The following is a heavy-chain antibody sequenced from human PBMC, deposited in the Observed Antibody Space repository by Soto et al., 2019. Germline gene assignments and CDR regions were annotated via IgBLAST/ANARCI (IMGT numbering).Heavy chain of an antibody. V-gene: IGHV3-11*01. CDR3: ARVALAAGDLDF. J-gene: IGHJ4*02. Sequence: GGSLRLSCAASGFTFSENYMSWIRQAPGKGLEWVSYIGDAVMYYADSVKGRFTISRDNAKSSLYLQMNSLRAEDTAVYYCARVALAAGDLDFWGQGRLVTVSS. CDR1: GFTFSENY. CDR2: IGDAVM. D-gene: IGHD2-21*02.